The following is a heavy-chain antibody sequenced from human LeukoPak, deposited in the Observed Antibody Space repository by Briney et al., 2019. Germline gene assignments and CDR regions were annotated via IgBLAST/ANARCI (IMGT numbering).Heavy chain of an antibody. J-gene: IGHJ6*03. D-gene: IGHD4-11*01. Sequence: GGSLRLSCEVSGFTCSDYSMNWVRQAPGKGLEWVSYISSSGYTINYADSVKGRFTISRDNAKNSLYLQMNGLRAEDTAVYYCARGVPKTSYYYYYMDVWGKGTTVTVSS. CDR2: ISSSGYTI. V-gene: IGHV3-48*01. CDR1: GFTCSDYS. CDR3: ARGVPKTSYYYYYMDV.